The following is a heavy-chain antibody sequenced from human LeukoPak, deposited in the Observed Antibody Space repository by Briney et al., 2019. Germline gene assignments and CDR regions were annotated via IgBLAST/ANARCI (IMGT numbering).Heavy chain of an antibody. Sequence: PSETLSLTCTVSGGSISSYCWIWVRQPAEKGLEWIGRICSSGSTIYNPSLKSRVAMSSDMSNNQFSLRLSSVTAADTAVYYCARDRGTDGSDQLDPWGQGTLVTVSS. J-gene: IGHJ5*02. V-gene: IGHV4-4*07. CDR3: ARDRGTDGSDQLDP. D-gene: IGHD3-10*01. CDR2: ICSSGST. CDR1: GGSISSYC.